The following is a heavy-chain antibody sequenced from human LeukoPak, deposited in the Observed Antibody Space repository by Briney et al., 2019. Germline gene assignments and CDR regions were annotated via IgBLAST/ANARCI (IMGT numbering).Heavy chain of an antibody. CDR1: GGSFSGYY. Sequence: SETPSLTCAVYGGSFSGYYWSWIRQPPGKGLEWIGEINRSGSTNYNPSLKSRVTISVDTSKNQFSLKLSSVTAADTAVYYCARESEMIDYWGQGTLVTVSS. CDR3: ARESEMIDY. CDR2: INRSGST. V-gene: IGHV4-34*01. J-gene: IGHJ4*02. D-gene: IGHD5-24*01.